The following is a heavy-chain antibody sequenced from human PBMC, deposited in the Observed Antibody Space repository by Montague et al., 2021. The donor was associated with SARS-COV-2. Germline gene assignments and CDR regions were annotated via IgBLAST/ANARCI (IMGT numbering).Heavy chain of an antibody. CDR2: IYYSGST. D-gene: IGHD3-3*01. CDR3: SRALVPEEWLFGGVYYYYMDV. Sequence: SETLSLTCTVSGGSISSYYWSWIRQPPGQGLERIGYIYYSGSTNYNPSPTSRVTISVDTSKNKFSLKLSSVTAADTAVYFCSRALVPEEWLFGGVYYYYMDVWGKGTPVTVSS. J-gene: IGHJ6*03. CDR1: GGSISSYY. V-gene: IGHV4-59*01.